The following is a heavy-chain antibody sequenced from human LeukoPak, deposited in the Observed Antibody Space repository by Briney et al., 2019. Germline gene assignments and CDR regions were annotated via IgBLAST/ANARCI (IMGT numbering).Heavy chain of an antibody. CDR1: GGSFSGYS. V-gene: IGHV4-34*01. Sequence: PSETLSLTCAVYGGSFSGYSWNWIRQPPVKGLEWIGEINHSGGTNYNPSLKSRVTISVDTSKKQFSLKLSSVTAADTAVYYCARGEGSHDYLPYWGQGTLVTVSS. CDR3: ARGEGSHDYLPY. CDR2: INHSGGT. J-gene: IGHJ4*02.